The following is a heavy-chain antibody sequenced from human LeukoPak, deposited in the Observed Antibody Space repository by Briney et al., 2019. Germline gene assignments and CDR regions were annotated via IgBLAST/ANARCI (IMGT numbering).Heavy chain of an antibody. CDR1: GFIFSTYN. CDR2: ISLSSTAI. J-gene: IGHJ4*02. D-gene: IGHD2-2*01. Sequence: PGGSLRLSCATSGFIFSTYNMNWVRQAPGKGLEWVSYISLSSTAIYYADSVKGRFTVSRDNAKNSLYLQMNSLRAEDTAVYYCARRYCSSTNCFALDSWGQGTLVTVSS. CDR3: ARRYCSSTNCFALDS. V-gene: IGHV3-48*01.